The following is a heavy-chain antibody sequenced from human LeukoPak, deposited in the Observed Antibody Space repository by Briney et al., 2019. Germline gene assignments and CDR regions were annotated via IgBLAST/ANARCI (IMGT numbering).Heavy chain of an antibody. CDR2: ISASSGYT. J-gene: IGHJ5*02. V-gene: IGHV3-11*06. Sequence: SGGSLRLSCVASGFIFSDYYMSWIRQAPGKGLEWISYISASSGYTKYADSVKGRFTISRDSAKNSLYLEMNSLRAEDTAVYYCARDWSPNWFDPWGQGTLVTVSS. CDR3: ARDWSPNWFDP. CDR1: GFIFSDYY.